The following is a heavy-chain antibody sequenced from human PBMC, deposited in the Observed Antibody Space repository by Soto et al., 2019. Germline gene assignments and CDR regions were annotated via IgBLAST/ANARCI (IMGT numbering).Heavy chain of an antibody. J-gene: IGHJ4*02. CDR1: GFTFSSYA. Sequence: EVQLLESGGGLIQPGGSLRLSCAASGFTFSSYAMAWVRQAPGKGLEWVSAISNTGRSTYYADSVKGRLTISRDNSKNTLYLQMSSLRVEDTAIYYCAKEVGSGYYRGFDYWGQGALVTVSS. CDR2: ISNTGRST. D-gene: IGHD5-12*01. CDR3: AKEVGSGYYRGFDY. V-gene: IGHV3-23*01.